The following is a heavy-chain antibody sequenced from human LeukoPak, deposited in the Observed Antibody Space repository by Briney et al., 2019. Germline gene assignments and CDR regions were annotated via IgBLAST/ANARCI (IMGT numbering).Heavy chain of an antibody. V-gene: IGHV3-30*04. J-gene: IGHJ4*02. CDR3: AREWDY. CDR1: GFTFSSYA. Sequence: PGGSLRLSCAASGFTFSSYAMHWVRQAPGKGLEWVAVISYDGSNKYYADSVKGRFTISRDNSKNTLYLQMNSLRAEDMAVYYCAREWDYWGQGTLVTVSS. CDR2: ISYDGSNK.